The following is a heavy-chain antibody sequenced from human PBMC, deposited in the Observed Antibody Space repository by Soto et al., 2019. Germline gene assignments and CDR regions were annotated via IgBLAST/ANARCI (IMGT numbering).Heavy chain of an antibody. Sequence: SVKVSCKAFGGTFSSYATSWVRQAPGQGLEWMGGIIPIFGTANYAQKFQGRVTITRDTSASTAYMEMSSLRSEDTAVYYYARDPEIMDSFDIWGQGKMVTVS. CDR3: ARDPEIMDSFDI. D-gene: IGHD3-16*01. CDR2: IIPIFGTA. CDR1: GGTFSSYA. J-gene: IGHJ3*02. V-gene: IGHV1-69*05.